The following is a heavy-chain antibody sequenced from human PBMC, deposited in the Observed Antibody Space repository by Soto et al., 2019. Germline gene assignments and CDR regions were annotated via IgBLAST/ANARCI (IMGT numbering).Heavy chain of an antibody. CDR2: ISGSGGST. D-gene: IGHD3-9*01. CDR1: GFTFSSYA. J-gene: IGHJ4*02. Sequence: GSLRLSCAASGFTFSSYAMSWVRQAPGKGLEWVSAISGSGGSTYYADSVKGRFTISRDNSKNTLYLQMNSLRAEDTAVYYCAKDQDNYYDILTWGQGTLVTVSS. CDR3: AKDQDNYYDILT. V-gene: IGHV3-23*01.